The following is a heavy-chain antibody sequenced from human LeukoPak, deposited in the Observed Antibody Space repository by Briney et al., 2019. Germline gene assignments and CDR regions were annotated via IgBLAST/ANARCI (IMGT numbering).Heavy chain of an antibody. V-gene: IGHV1-18*01. CDR3: ARDLRNWFDP. CDR2: MNPNSGNT. Sequence: ASVKVSCTASGYTFTSYDINWVRQATGQGLEWMGWMNPNSGNTNYAQKLQGRVTMTTDTSTSTAYMELRSLRSDDTAVYYCARDLRNWFDPWGQGTLVTVSS. CDR1: GYTFTSYD. J-gene: IGHJ5*02.